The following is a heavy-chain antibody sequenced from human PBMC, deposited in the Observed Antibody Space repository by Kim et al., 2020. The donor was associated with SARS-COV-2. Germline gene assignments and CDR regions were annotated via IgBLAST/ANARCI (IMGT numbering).Heavy chain of an antibody. CDR3: ARDVLTGYAFDI. J-gene: IGHJ3*02. Sequence: NYAQKFQGRVTITADESTSTAYMELSSLRSEDTAVYYCARDVLTGYAFDIWGQGTMVTVSS. V-gene: IGHV1-69*01. D-gene: IGHD3-9*01.